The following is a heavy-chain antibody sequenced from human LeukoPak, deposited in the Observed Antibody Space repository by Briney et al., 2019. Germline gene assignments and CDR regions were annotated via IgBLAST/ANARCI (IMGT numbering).Heavy chain of an antibody. V-gene: IGHV4-39*07. CDR1: GGSISSSSYY. J-gene: IGHJ6*03. D-gene: IGHD6-13*01. CDR3: ARLVSGYSSSWHYYMDV. Sequence: SETLSLTCTVSGGSISSSSYYWGWIRQPPGRGLEWIGSIYYSGSTYYNPSLKSRVTISVDTSKNQFSLKLSSVTAADTAVYYCARLVSGYSSSWHYYMDVWGKGTTVTISS. CDR2: IYYSGST.